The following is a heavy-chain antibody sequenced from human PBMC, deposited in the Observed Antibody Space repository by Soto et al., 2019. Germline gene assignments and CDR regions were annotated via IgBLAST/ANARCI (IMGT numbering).Heavy chain of an antibody. CDR3: ARGRQGPIVVVPAARERSIYYYYYYMDV. Sequence: ASVKVSCKASGYTFTSYDINWVRQATGQGLEWMGWMNPNSGNTGYAQKFQGRVTKTRNTSISTAYMELSSLRSEDTAVYYCARGRQGPIVVVPAARERSIYYYYYYMDVWGKGTTVTVSS. CDR1: GYTFTSYD. D-gene: IGHD2-2*01. CDR2: MNPNSGNT. J-gene: IGHJ6*03. V-gene: IGHV1-8*01.